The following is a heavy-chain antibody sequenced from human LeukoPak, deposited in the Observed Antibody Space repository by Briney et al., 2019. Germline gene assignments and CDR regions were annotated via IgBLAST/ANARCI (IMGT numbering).Heavy chain of an antibody. CDR1: GFTFSSHG. D-gene: IGHD2-21*01. V-gene: IGHV3-23*01. CDR3: ATQGDSGHMAQHDY. Sequence: GGSLRLPCAASGFTFSSHGMSWVRQAPGKGLEWVSTISGSGDNTYYADSVKGRFTISRDNSKNTLYLQMNSLRAEDTAVYYCATQGDSGHMAQHDYWGQGTLVTVSS. CDR2: ISGSGDNT. J-gene: IGHJ4*02.